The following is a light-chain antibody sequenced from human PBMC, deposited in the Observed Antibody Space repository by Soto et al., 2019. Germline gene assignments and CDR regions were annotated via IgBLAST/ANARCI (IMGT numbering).Light chain of an antibody. J-gene: IGKJ5*01. CDR3: QQLNSYPIT. CDR1: QGISSY. V-gene: IGKV1-8*01. CDR2: AAS. Sequence: AIRMTQSPSSLSASPGDRVTITCRASQGISSYLAWYQQKPGKAPKLLIYAASTLQSGVPSRFSGSGSGTDFTLTISSLQPEDFATYFCQQLNSYPITFGQGIRLEIK.